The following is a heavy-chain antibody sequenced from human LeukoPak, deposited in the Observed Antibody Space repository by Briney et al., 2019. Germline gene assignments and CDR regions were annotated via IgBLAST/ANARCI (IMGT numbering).Heavy chain of an antibody. D-gene: IGHD5-12*01. Sequence: PGGSLRLSCAASGFTFHQYAIHWVRQVPGKGLEGVSGISWNSASIGYADSVKGRFTISRDNAKNSVHLQMNSLRGEDTALYYCAKDKAPLYSGYDWDLDFWGQGTLVTVSS. CDR3: AKDKAPLYSGYDWDLDF. V-gene: IGHV3-9*01. CDR2: ISWNSASI. J-gene: IGHJ4*02. CDR1: GFTFHQYA.